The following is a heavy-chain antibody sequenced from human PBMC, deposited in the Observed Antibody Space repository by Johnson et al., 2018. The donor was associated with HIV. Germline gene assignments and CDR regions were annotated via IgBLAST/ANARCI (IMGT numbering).Heavy chain of an antibody. J-gene: IGHJ3*02. V-gene: IGHV3-30*03. CDR1: GFTFSSYG. Sequence: QVQLVESGGGVVQPGRSLGLSCAASGFTFSSYGMHWVRQAPGKGLEWVAVISYDGSNKYYADSVKGRFTISRDNSKNTLYLQMNSLRAEDTAVYYCARAHDAFDIWGQGTMVTVSS. CDR3: ARAHDAFDI. CDR2: ISYDGSNK.